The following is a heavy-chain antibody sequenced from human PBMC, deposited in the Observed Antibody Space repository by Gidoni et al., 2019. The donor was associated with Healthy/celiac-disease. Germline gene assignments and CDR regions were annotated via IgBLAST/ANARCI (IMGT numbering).Heavy chain of an antibody. Sequence: EVQLLESGGGLVQPGGSLSLSCAASGFTFSSYAMRWVRQAPGKGLEWVSAISGSGGSTYYEDSVKGRFTISRDNSKNTLYLQMNSLRAEDTAVYYCAKASIPGYYYDSSGYCLLDYWGQGTLVTVSS. V-gene: IGHV3-23*01. J-gene: IGHJ4*02. CDR2: ISGSGGST. CDR1: GFTFSSYA. D-gene: IGHD3-22*01. CDR3: AKASIPGYYYDSSGYCLLDY.